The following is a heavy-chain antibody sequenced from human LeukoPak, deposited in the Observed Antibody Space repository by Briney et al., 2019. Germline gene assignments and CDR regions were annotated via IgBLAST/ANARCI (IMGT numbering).Heavy chain of an antibody. V-gene: IGHV3-23*01. CDR3: AKHQARVGLYYFDY. Sequence: GGSLRLSCAASGFTFTSYAMNWVRQAPGKGLEWVSAINGSGGNTYYADSVKGRFTISRDNSKSTLYLQMNSLRAEDTAVYYCAKHQARVGLYYFDYWGQGTLVTVSS. J-gene: IGHJ4*02. CDR2: INGSGGNT. D-gene: IGHD1-26*01. CDR1: GFTFTSYA.